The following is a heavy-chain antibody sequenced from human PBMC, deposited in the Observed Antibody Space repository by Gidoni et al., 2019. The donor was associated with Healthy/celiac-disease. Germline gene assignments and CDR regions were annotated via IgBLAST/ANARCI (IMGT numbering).Heavy chain of an antibody. Sequence: QVQLQESGPGLVKPSETLSHTCTVSGGSISSYYWSWIRQPPGKGLEWIGYIYYSGSTNYNPSLKSRVTISVDTSKNQFSLKLSSVTAADTAVYYCARAIPGSYDFWSGYYPHGWFDPWGQGTLVTVSS. CDR2: IYYSGST. J-gene: IGHJ5*02. V-gene: IGHV4-59*01. CDR1: GGSISSYY. D-gene: IGHD3-3*01. CDR3: ARAIPGSYDFWSGYYPHGWFDP.